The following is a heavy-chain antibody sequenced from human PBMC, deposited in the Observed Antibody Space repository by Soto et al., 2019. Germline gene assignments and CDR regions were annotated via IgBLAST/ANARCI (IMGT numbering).Heavy chain of an antibody. CDR3: ARVYYGSGSYWPFYYYMDV. D-gene: IGHD3-10*01. CDR2: IYYSGST. Sequence: PSETLSLTCTVSGGSLSSYYWSWIRQPPGKGLEWIGYIYYSGSTNYNPSLKSRVTISVDTSKNQFSLKLSSVTAADTAVYYCARVYYGSGSYWPFYYYMDVWGKGTTVTVSS. CDR1: GGSLSSYY. J-gene: IGHJ6*03. V-gene: IGHV4-59*01.